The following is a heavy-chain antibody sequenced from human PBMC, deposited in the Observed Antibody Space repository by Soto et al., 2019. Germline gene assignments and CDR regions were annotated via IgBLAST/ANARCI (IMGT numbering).Heavy chain of an antibody. J-gene: IGHJ4*02. CDR1: GFTFSSYG. CDR3: ARDPGRKQTRSITGTPGY. V-gene: IGHV3-33*01. CDR2: IWYDGSNK. Sequence: HPGGSLRLSCAASGFTFSSYGMHWVRQAPGKGLEWVAVIWYDGSNKYYADSVKGRFTISRDNSKNTLYLQMNSLRAEDTAVYYCARDPGRKQTRSITGTPGYWGQGTLVTVSS. D-gene: IGHD1-20*01.